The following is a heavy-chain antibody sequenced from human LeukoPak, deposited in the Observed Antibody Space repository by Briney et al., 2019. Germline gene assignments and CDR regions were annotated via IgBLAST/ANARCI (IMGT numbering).Heavy chain of an antibody. D-gene: IGHD1-26*01. CDR2: ISSDGTAT. Sequence: PGGSLRLSCTTSGFTFSNYWMHWARQAPGKGLVWVSRISSDGTATNFADSVKGRFTISRDNAKSTLYLQMNSLRGEDTAVYYCARAPGRNEAFDMWGQGTMVTVSS. V-gene: IGHV3-74*01. J-gene: IGHJ3*02. CDR3: ARAPGRNEAFDM. CDR1: GFTFSNYW.